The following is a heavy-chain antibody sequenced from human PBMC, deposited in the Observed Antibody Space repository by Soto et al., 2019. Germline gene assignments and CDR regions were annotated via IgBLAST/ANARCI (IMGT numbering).Heavy chain of an antibody. V-gene: IGHV4-59*01. CDR3: ARGRVGTYYAFDI. CDR2: IYYNGTT. CDR1: SGSIGTYF. J-gene: IGHJ3*02. Sequence: QVQLRESGPGLVKPSETLSLTCTVSSGSIGTYFWSWIRQPPGNGLEWFGYIYYNGTTNYNPSLKSRVTIFLDTSKNQFSLRLSSVTAADTAVYYCARGRVGTYYAFDIWGQGTLVTVYS. D-gene: IGHD1-26*01.